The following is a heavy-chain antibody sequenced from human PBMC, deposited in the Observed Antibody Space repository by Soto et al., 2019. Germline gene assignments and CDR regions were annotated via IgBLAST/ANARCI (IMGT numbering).Heavy chain of an antibody. CDR1: GFTFNNYA. CDR2: ISGGGDTT. CDR3: AKGRGGSGSLTPRVDF. V-gene: IGHV3-23*01. J-gene: IGHJ4*02. D-gene: IGHD3-10*01. Sequence: EVQLLEFGGGLVQPGGSLRLSCAASGFTFNNYAMSWVRQAPGKGLEWVSAISGGGDTTSYADSVKGRFTVSRDGSKNTLYVQMNSPRAEDTAVYYCAKGRGGSGSLTPRVDFWGQCTLVTVSS.